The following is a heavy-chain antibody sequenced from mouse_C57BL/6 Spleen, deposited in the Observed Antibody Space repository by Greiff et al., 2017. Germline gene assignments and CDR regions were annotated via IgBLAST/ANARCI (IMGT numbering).Heavy chain of an antibody. CDR3: ARWGQLRPYYFDY. CDR1: GYAFSSSW. V-gene: IGHV1-82*01. CDR2: IYPGDGDT. D-gene: IGHD3-2*02. J-gene: IGHJ2*01. Sequence: VKLVESGPELVKPGASVKISCKASGYAFSSSWMNWVKQRPGKGLEWIGRIYPGDGDTNYNGKFKGKATLTADKSSSTAYMQLSSLTSEDSAVYFCARWGQLRPYYFDYWGQGTTLTVSS.